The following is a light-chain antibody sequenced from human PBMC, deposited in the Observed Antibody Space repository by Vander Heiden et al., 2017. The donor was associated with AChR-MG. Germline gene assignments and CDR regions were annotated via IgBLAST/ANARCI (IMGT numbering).Light chain of an antibody. CDR2: GAS. CDR1: QTINNW. Sequence: DIQMTQSPPTLSASIGDRVTITCRASQTINNWLAWYQQKPGKAPNLLIYGASSLESGVPSRFSGTGSGTEFTLTISSLQPDDFATYYCQHYETYSWTFGQGTKVEIK. CDR3: QHYETYSWT. V-gene: IGKV1-5*03. J-gene: IGKJ1*01.